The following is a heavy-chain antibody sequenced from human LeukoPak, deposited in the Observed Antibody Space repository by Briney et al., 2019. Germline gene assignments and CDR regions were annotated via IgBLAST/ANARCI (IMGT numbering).Heavy chain of an antibody. J-gene: IGHJ5*02. CDR3: AREGRTYSGSHRPPNWFDP. CDR1: GYTFTGYY. CDR2: INPNSGGT. D-gene: IGHD1-26*01. V-gene: IGHV1-2*04. Sequence: ASVTVSCKASGYTFTGYYMHWVRQAPGQGLEWMGWINPNSGGTNYAQKFQGWVTMTRDTSISTAYMELSRLRSDDTAGYYCAREGRTYSGSHRPPNWFDPWGQGTLVTVSS.